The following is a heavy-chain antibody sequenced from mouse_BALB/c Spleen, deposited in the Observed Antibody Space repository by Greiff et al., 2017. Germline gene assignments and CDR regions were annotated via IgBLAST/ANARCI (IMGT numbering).Heavy chain of an antibody. CDR2: IDPANGNT. Sequence: VHVKQSGAELVKPGASVKLSCTASGFNIKDTYMHWVKQRPEQGLEWIGRIDPANGNTKYDPKFQGKATITADTSSNTAYLQLSSLTSEDTAVYYCAGSSSSGAMDYWGQGTSVTVSS. CDR3: AGSSSSGAMDY. CDR1: GFNIKDTY. V-gene: IGHV14-3*02. D-gene: IGHD1-1*01. J-gene: IGHJ4*01.